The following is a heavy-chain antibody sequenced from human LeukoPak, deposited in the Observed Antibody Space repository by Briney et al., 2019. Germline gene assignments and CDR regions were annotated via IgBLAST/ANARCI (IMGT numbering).Heavy chain of an antibody. Sequence: ASVKVSCKASGYTFTDYYMHWVRQAPGQGFEWMGWINPDDGDTNYAQKFQGRVTMTRDASISTAHMEVSRLRSDDTAVYYCARANFLYCSSSTCLFDYWGQGTLVTVSS. D-gene: IGHD2-2*01. CDR3: ARANFLYCSSSTCLFDY. CDR2: INPDDGDT. V-gene: IGHV1-2*02. CDR1: GYTFTDYY. J-gene: IGHJ4*02.